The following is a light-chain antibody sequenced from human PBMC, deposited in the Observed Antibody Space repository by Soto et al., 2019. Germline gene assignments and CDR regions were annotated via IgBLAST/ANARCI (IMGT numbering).Light chain of an antibody. CDR1: QGINSY. Sequence: IKVSKVPSGLTASQRARVTITGLASQGINSYLDWYQQKPGKAPKLLIYAASSLQSGVPSRFSGSGSGTDFTLTISRLQAEDFATYYCQQSYSSPRTFGQGTKVDIK. CDR2: AAS. V-gene: IGKV1-39*01. J-gene: IGKJ1*01. CDR3: QQSYSSPRT.